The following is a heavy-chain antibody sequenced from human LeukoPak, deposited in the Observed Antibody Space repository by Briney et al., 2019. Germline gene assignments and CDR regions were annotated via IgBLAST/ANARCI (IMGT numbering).Heavy chain of an antibody. CDR2: IYYNGRT. CDR1: GDSTNNNNYY. D-gene: IGHD2-2*01. V-gene: IGHV4-39*07. Sequence: SETLSLTCTVSGDSTNNNNYYWGWIRQPPGKGLEWIGNIYYNGRTYYNPSLKSRVTISVDTSKNQISQKLSSVTAADTAVYYCARYHVLNRGVNWFDPWGQGTLVTVSS. CDR3: ARYHVLNRGVNWFDP. J-gene: IGHJ5*02.